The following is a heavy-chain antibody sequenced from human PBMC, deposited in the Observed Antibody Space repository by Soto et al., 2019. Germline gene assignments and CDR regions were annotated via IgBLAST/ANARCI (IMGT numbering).Heavy chain of an antibody. CDR3: ARDSSLYYYDSSGYLNY. J-gene: IGHJ4*02. Sequence: PGGSLRLSCAASGFTFSSYSMNWVRQAPGKGLEWVAVIWYDGSNKYYADSVKGRFTIPRDNSKNTLYLQMNSLRAEDTAVYYCARDSSLYYYDSSGYLNYWGQGTLVTVSS. CDR1: GFTFSSYS. CDR2: IWYDGSNK. D-gene: IGHD3-22*01. V-gene: IGHV3-33*08.